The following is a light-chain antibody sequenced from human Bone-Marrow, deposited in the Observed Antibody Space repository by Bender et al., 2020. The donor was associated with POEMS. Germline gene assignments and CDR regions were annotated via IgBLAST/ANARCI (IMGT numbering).Light chain of an antibody. J-gene: IGLJ3*02. CDR1: SGSIASYF. Sequence: NFMLTQPHSVSESLGKTVTISCSGSSGSIASYFVQWYQQRPGRSPINVIYDTNQRPSGVPDRFSGSIDSSSNSASLTISGLQTDDEADYFCQSYDGKNVLFGGGTKLTVL. CDR2: DTN. V-gene: IGLV6-57*01. CDR3: QSYDGKNVL.